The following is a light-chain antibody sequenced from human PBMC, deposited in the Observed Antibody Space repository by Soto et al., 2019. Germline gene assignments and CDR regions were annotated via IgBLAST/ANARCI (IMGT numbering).Light chain of an antibody. J-gene: IGKJ1*01. Sequence: DIQMTQSPSTLSTSVGDRVTITCRASQSISSWLAWYQQKPGKAPKLLIYKASILESGVPSRFSGSGSGTEFTLTISSLQPDDFATYYCQQYANYWTFGQGTKVELK. CDR2: KAS. V-gene: IGKV1-5*03. CDR1: QSISSW. CDR3: QQYANYWT.